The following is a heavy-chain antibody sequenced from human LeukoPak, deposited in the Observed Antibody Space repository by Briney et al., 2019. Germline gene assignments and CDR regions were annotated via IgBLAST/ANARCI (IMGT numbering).Heavy chain of an antibody. CDR3: ARKYSSGWFDAGPFDY. CDR1: GFTFSTYW. CDR2: IKQDGSEK. J-gene: IGHJ4*02. D-gene: IGHD6-19*01. Sequence: GGSLRLSCAASGFTFSTYWMSWVRQAPGKGLEWVANIKQDGSEKYYVDSVKGRFTISRDNAQKSLYLQMNSLRAEDTAVYYCARKYSSGWFDAGPFDYWGQGTLVTVSS. V-gene: IGHV3-7*01.